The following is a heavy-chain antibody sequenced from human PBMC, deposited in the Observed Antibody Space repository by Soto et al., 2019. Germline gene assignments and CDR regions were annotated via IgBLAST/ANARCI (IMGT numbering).Heavy chain of an antibody. CDR3: VQEHYSSSTSCHYSYGPGSLI. Sequence: PGGSLRLSCSASGFTFSSYAMHWVRQAPGKGLEYVSAISSTGGSTYYADSVKARFTISRDNSKTTQYLQMSSLRAEDTAGYYCVQEHYSSSTSCHYSYGPGSLIWGQGTMVTASS. CDR1: GFTFSSYA. V-gene: IGHV3-64D*06. D-gene: IGHD2-2*01. J-gene: IGHJ3*01. CDR2: ISSTGGST.